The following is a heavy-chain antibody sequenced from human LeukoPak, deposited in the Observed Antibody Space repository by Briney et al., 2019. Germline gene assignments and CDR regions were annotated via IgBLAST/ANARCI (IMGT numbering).Heavy chain of an antibody. V-gene: IGHV1-2*02. J-gene: IGHJ4*02. D-gene: IGHD3-10*01. CDR3: ARVPPGREVTSFDY. Sequence: ASVKVSCKASRYTFTGYYMHWVRQAPGQGLEWMGWINPNSGGTNYAQKFQGRVTMTRDTSISTAYMELSRLRSDDTAVYYCARVPPGREVTSFDYWGQGTLVTVSS. CDR1: RYTFTGYY. CDR2: INPNSGGT.